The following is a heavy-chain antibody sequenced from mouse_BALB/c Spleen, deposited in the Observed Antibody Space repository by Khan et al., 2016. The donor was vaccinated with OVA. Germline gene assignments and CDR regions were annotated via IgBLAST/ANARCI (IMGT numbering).Heavy chain of an antibody. J-gene: IGHJ4*01. CDR3: ARGMDY. V-gene: IGHV2-9*02. CDR1: GFSLSSHG. CDR2: IWVGGNA. Sequence: VQLQESGPGLVAPSQSLSITCTVSGFSLSSHGVHWVRQPPGKGLEWLGVIWVGGNAHYNSALMSRLSISKDNSKSQVFLKMNSLQTDDTAMYYCARGMDYWGQGTSVTVSS.